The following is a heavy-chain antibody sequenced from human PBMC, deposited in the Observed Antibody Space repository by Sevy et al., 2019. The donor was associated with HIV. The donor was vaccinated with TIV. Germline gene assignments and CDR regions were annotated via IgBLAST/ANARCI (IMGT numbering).Heavy chain of an antibody. Sequence: GGSLRLSCAASGFTFTSDWMQWVRQPPGKGRAWVSHINSDGEMIRYADSVKGRFTTSGDNAKNTLYLQMNNLRAEDTAVYYCARGSRGTFGSWGQGTLVTVSS. CDR3: ARGSRGTFGS. D-gene: IGHD1-26*01. J-gene: IGHJ4*02. V-gene: IGHV3-74*01. CDR2: INSDGEMI. CDR1: GFTFTSDW.